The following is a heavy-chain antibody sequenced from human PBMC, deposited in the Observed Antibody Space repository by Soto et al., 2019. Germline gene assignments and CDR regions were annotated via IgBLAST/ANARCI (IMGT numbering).Heavy chain of an antibody. CDR3: ARTLGYCSGGSGSQSAPCAYGMDV. CDR2: ISAYNGNT. V-gene: IGHV1-18*01. J-gene: IGHJ6*02. CDR1: GYTFTSYG. Sequence: GASVKVSCKASGYTFTSYGISWVRQAPGQGLEWMGWISAYNGNTNYAQKLQGRVTMTTDTSTSTAYMELRSLRSDDTAVYYCARTLGYCSGGSGSQSAPCAYGMDVWGQGTTVTVSS. D-gene: IGHD2-15*01.